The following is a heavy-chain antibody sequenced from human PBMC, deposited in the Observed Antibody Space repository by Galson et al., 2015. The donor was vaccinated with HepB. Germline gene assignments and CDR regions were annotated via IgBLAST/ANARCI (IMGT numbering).Heavy chain of an antibody. V-gene: IGHV3-30*03. J-gene: IGHJ4*02. CDR1: GFTFSSYG. CDR3: AADQRYYDFWSGYYKFDY. D-gene: IGHD3-3*01. CDR2: ISYDGSNK. Sequence: SLRLSCAASGFTFSSYGMHWVRQAPGKGLEWVAVISYDGSNKYYADSVKGRFTISRDNSKNTLYLQMNSLRAEDTAVYYCAADQRYYDFWSGYYKFDYWGQGTLVTVSS.